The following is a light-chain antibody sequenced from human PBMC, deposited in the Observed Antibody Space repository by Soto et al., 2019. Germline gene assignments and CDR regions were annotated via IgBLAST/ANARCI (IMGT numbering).Light chain of an antibody. Sequence: QSALTQPPSASGSPGQSVTISCTGTSSDVGGYDLVSWYQQHPGKAPKLIPYEVAKRPSGVPARFSGSKSGNTASLTVSGLQADDESDYYCSSFAGNNNLFGGGTQLTVL. CDR2: EVA. CDR1: SSDVGGYDL. V-gene: IGLV2-8*01. CDR3: SSFAGNNNL. J-gene: IGLJ2*01.